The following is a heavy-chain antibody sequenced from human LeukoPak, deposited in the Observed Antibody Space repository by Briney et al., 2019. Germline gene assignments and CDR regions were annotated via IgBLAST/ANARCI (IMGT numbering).Heavy chain of an antibody. J-gene: IGHJ6*02. CDR3: ARTIFWNGYYSREYYYGMDL. Sequence: SETLSLTCTVSGGSISGYYWTWIRQPPGKGLEWIAYLSYSGNTNYSPSLKSRVTISVDTSKNQFSLQLSSVTAADTAVYYCARTIFWNGYYSREYYYGMDLWGQGTTVTVSS. V-gene: IGHV4-59*01. CDR1: GGSISGYY. CDR2: LSYSGNT. D-gene: IGHD3-3*01.